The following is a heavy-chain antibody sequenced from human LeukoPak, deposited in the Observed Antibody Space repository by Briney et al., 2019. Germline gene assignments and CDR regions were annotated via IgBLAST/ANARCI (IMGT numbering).Heavy chain of an antibody. CDR3: ARDLVPAGGNWFDP. J-gene: IGHJ5*02. Sequence: SETLSLTCTVSGGSISSYYWSWIRQPAGKGLEWIGRIYTSGSTNYNPSFKSRVTMSVDTSKNQFSLKLSSVTAADTAVYYCARDLVPAGGNWFDPWGQGTLVTVSS. CDR1: GGSISSYY. CDR2: IYTSGST. D-gene: IGHD2-2*01. V-gene: IGHV4-4*07.